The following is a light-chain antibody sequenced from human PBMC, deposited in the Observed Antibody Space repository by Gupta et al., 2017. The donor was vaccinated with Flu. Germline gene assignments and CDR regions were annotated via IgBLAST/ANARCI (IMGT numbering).Light chain of an antibody. Sequence: PSSLSASVGDRVTITCRASPSMSAQLNWYQQKPGRAPTLLIYAASTLQSGVPSRFTGSGSGTDFTLTINSLQPEDFATYYCQQSQNPPYTFGQGTKVEIK. CDR1: PSMSAQ. CDR2: AAS. J-gene: IGKJ2*01. V-gene: IGKV1-39*01. CDR3: QQSQNPPYT.